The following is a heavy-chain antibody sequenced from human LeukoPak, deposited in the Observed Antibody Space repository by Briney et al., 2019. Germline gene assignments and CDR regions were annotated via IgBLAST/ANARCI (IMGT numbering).Heavy chain of an antibody. Sequence: SETLSLTCAVHGGSFSGFYGSWIRQTPGKGLEWIGEINYTADTNYSPSLTGYSTSLRSRVTISVASSQNQLSLKLSSVRAADTGVYYCARVRHDPLEYGYYMDVWGEGTTVTVSS. D-gene: IGHD3-3*01. CDR1: GGSFSGFY. CDR3: ARVRHDPLEYGYYMDV. J-gene: IGHJ6*03. CDR2: INYTADT. V-gene: IGHV4-34*01.